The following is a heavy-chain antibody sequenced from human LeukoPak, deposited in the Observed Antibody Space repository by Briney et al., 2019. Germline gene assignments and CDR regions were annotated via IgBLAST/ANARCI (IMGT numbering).Heavy chain of an antibody. J-gene: IGHJ3*02. Sequence: GESLKISCKASGYSFTSYWIAWVRQMPGKGLEWMGIIYPGDSDTRYSPSFQGQVTISADKSISTAYLQWGSLKASDTAMYYCARQQQLAPGTFDIWGQGTMVTVSS. D-gene: IGHD6-13*01. CDR1: GYSFTSYW. CDR3: ARQQQLAPGTFDI. V-gene: IGHV5-51*01. CDR2: IYPGDSDT.